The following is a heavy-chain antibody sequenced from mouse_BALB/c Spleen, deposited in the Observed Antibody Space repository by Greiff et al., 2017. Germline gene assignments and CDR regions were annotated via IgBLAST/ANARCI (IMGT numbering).Heavy chain of an antibody. CDR2: IYPGSGNT. CDR1: GYAFTNYW. Sequence: VQLQQSGAELVRPGTSVKISCKASGYAFTNYWLGWVKQRPGHGLEWIGDIYPGSGNTYYNEKFKGKATLTADKSSSTAYMQLSSLTSEDSAVYCCARDEDGYDKFAYWGQGTLVTVSA. CDR3: ARDEDGYDKFAY. V-gene: IGHV1-63*01. J-gene: IGHJ3*01. D-gene: IGHD2-2*01.